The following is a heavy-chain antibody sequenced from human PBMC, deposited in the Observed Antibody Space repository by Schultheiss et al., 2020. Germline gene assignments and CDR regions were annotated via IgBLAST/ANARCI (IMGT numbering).Heavy chain of an antibody. CDR3: ARLVVTTNYYYYYGMDV. CDR2: IYYSGST. Sequence: SQTLSPTCTVSGVSISSGGYYWSWIRQHPGKGLEWIGYIYYSGSTYYNPSLKSRVTISVDTSKNQFSLKLSSVTAADTAVYYCARLVVTTNYYYYYGMDVWGQGTTVTVSS. V-gene: IGHV4-31*03. D-gene: IGHD2-21*02. J-gene: IGHJ6*02. CDR1: GVSISSGGYY.